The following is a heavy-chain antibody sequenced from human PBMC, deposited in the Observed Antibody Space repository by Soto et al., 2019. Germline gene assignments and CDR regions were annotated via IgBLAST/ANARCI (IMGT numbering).Heavy chain of an antibody. J-gene: IGHJ3*02. V-gene: IGHV4-31*03. CDR1: GGSISSGGYY. CDR2: IYYSGST. CDR3: ARGYCSGGSCYHFDI. D-gene: IGHD2-15*01. Sequence: QVQLQESGPGLVKPSQTLSLTCTVSGGSISSGGYYWSWIRQHPGKGLEWIGYIYYSGSTYYNPSLKSRVTISVDTSKTQFSLKLSSVTAADTAVYYCARGYCSGGSCYHFDIWGQGTMVTVSS.